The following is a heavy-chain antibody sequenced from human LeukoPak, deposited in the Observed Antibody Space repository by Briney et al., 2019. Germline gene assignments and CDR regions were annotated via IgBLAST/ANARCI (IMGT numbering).Heavy chain of an antibody. J-gene: IGHJ6*03. CDR1: GFTFSNYA. Sequence: GSLRLSCAASGFTFSNYAVTWVRQAPGKGLEWVANIKQDGSEKYYVDSVKGRFTISRDNAKNSLYLQINSLRAEDTAVYYCARNGAPVVTAITPYYYYMDVWGKGTTVTVSS. CDR2: IKQDGSEK. D-gene: IGHD2-21*02. V-gene: IGHV3-7*01. CDR3: ARNGAPVVTAITPYYYYMDV.